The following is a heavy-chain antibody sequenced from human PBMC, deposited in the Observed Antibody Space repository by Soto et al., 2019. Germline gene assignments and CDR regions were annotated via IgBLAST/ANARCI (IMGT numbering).Heavy chain of an antibody. CDR3: ARDPPSTSDYGLDV. Sequence: GGSLRLSCAASGFTFSSYAMSWVRQAPGKGLEWISAITNSGGSTYYADSVKGRFTSSRDDSKNTLYLQMNSLRAEDTAVYYCARDPPSTSDYGLDVWGQGTTVTVSS. J-gene: IGHJ6*02. CDR2: ITNSGGST. D-gene: IGHD3-16*01. CDR1: GFTFSSYA. V-gene: IGHV3-23*01.